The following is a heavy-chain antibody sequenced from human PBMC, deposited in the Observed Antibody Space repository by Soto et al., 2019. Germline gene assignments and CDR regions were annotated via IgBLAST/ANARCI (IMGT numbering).Heavy chain of an antibody. V-gene: IGHV3-23*01. CDR1: GFTFSSYA. CDR2: ISGSGGST. J-gene: IGHJ4*02. Sequence: QPGGSLRLSCAVSGFTFSSYAMSWVRQAPGKGLEWVSAISGSGGSTYYADSVKGRFTISRDNSKNTLYLQMNSLRAEDTAVYYCAKGGEGEWLAAGLDYWGQGTLVTVSS. D-gene: IGHD6-19*01. CDR3: AKGGEGEWLAAGLDY.